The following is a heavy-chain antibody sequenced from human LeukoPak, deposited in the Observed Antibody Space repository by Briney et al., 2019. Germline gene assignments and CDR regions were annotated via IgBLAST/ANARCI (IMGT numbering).Heavy chain of an antibody. CDR2: INSDGSST. J-gene: IGHJ4*02. D-gene: IGHD3-3*01. Sequence: GGSLRLSCAASGFTFSSYWMHWVRQAPGKGLVWVSRINSDGSSTSYADSVKGRFTISRDNAKNTLYLQTNSLRAEDTAVYYCARPDYDFWSGYIDYWGQGTLVTVSS. CDR3: ARPDYDFWSGYIDY. CDR1: GFTFSSYW. V-gene: IGHV3-74*01.